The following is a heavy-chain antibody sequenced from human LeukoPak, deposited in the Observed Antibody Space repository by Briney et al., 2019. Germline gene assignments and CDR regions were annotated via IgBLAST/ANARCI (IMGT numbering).Heavy chain of an antibody. CDR3: AKGTYYYDSPDY. J-gene: IGHJ4*02. V-gene: IGHV3-9*01. D-gene: IGHD3-22*01. CDR2: ISWNSGSI. Sequence: GGSLRLSCAASGFTFDDYAMHWVRQAPGKGLEWVSGISWNSGSIGYADSVKGRFTISRDNAKNSLYLQMNSLRAEDTALYYCAKGTYYYDSPDYWGQGTLVTVSS. CDR1: GFTFDDYA.